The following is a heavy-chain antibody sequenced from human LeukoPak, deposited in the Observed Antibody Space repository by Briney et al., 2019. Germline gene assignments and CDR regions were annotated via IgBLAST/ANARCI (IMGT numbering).Heavy chain of an antibody. CDR2: ISYDGSNK. V-gene: IGHV3-30*12. D-gene: IGHD1-26*01. CDR1: GFTFSSYG. J-gene: IGHJ4*02. Sequence: GGSLRLSCAASGFTFSSYGMHWVRQAPGKGLEWVAVISYDGSNKYYADSVKGRFTISRDNSKNTLYLQMNSLRAEDTAVYYCARDLKSGSYSDSGPLFFDYWGQGTLVTVSS. CDR3: ARDLKSGSYSDSGPLFFDY.